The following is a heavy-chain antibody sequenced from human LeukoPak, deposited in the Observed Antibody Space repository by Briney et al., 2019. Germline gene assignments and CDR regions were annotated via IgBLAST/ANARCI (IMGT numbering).Heavy chain of an antibody. Sequence: PGGSLKLSCAASGFTFSSYDFVWVRQAPGKGLEWVSTITGRSTKTYYAEPAKGRFTISRDDAKNSLYLQMSSLRAEDTAVYYCGRNFNYWGQGTLVTVAS. V-gene: IGHV3-21*01. J-gene: IGHJ4*02. CDR2: ITGRSTKT. CDR3: GRNFNY. CDR1: GFTFSSYD.